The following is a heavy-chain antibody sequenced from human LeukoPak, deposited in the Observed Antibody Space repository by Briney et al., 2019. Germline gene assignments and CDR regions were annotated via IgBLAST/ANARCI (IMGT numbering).Heavy chain of an antibody. Sequence: ASVKVSCKASGYTFSSYYMHWVRQAPGQGLEWMGIINPSGGSTSYAHKCQGRVTMTRDTSTSTVYMELSKLRPEDTAVYYCAREGVYSPDPSSYHRHAFDVWGKGTVVIVSS. CDR1: GYTFSSYY. V-gene: IGHV1-46*01. D-gene: IGHD3-16*02. J-gene: IGHJ3*01. CDR3: AREGVYSPDPSSYHRHAFDV. CDR2: INPSGGST.